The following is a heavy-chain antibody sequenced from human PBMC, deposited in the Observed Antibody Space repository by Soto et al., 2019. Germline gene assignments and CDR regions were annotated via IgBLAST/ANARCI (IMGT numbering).Heavy chain of an antibody. CDR3: ARHSGYDYVFDY. V-gene: IGHV1-2*02. Sequence: ASVKVSCKASGYTFTGYYIHWVRQAPGQGLEWMGWINPNNGDTNCAQKFQGRVSMTRDTSTSTAYMELSSLRFDDTAVYYCARHSGYDYVFDYWGQGTLVTVSS. J-gene: IGHJ4*02. D-gene: IGHD5-12*01. CDR2: INPNNGDT. CDR1: GYTFTGYY.